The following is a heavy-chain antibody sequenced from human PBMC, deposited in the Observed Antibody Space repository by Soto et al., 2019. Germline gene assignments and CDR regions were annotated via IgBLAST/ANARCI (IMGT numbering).Heavy chain of an antibody. CDR3: AKAGIVVVPAATGNWFDP. CDR1: GFTFSSYA. D-gene: IGHD2-2*01. Sequence: SLRLSCAASGFTFSSYAMSWVRQAPGKGLEWVSAISGSGGSTYYADSVKGRFTISRDNSKNTLYLQMNSLRAEDTAVYYCAKAGIVVVPAATGNWFDPWGQGTLVTVSS. CDR2: ISGSGGST. J-gene: IGHJ5*02. V-gene: IGHV3-23*01.